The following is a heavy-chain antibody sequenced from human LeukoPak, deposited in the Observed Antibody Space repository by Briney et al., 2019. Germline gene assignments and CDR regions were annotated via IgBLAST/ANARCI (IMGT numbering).Heavy chain of an antibody. CDR3: ARGKSDIDF. D-gene: IGHD2-21*02. CDR1: GFTFSSYA. J-gene: IGHJ4*02. V-gene: IGHV3-23*01. CDR2: ISGSGGST. Sequence: GGSLRLSCAASGFTFSSYAMNWVRQAPGKGLEWVSAISGSGGSTYYADSVKGRFTISRDNAKNSLYLQMSSLRAEDTAVYYCARGKSDIDFWGQGTLVTVSS.